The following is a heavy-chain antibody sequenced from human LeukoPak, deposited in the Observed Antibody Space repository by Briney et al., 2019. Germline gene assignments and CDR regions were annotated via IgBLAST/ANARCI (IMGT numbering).Heavy chain of an antibody. CDR2: LSGSGSST. CDR1: GFTFNNYA. D-gene: IGHD6-19*01. V-gene: IGHV3-23*01. CDR3: AKEGSSGWYERDWLDP. Sequence: PGGSLRLSCAASGFTFNNYAMNWVRQAPGKGLEWVSALSGSGSSTYYADSVKGRFTISRDNSENTLHLQMNSLRAEDTAIYYCAKEGSSGWYERDWLDPWGQGTLVTVSS. J-gene: IGHJ5*02.